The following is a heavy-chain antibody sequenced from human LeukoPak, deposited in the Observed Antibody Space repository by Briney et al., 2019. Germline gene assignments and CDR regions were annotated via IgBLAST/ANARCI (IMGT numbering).Heavy chain of an antibody. D-gene: IGHD3-10*01. V-gene: IGHV3-33*01. CDR3: ARASGPFDY. CDR2: IWNDGSNK. J-gene: IGHJ4*01. Sequence: PGGSLRLSCAASGFTFSVYGMHWVRQAPGKGLEWVAVIWNDGSNKYYADSVKGRFTISRDNSKNTLYLQMNSLRADDTAVYSYARASGPFDYWGHGTLVTVSS. CDR1: GFTFSVYG.